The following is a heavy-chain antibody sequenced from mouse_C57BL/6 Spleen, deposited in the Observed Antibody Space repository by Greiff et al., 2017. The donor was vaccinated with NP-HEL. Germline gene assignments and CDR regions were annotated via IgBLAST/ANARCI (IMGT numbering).Heavy chain of an antibody. CDR3: ATNWSSY. V-gene: IGHV3-6*01. Sequence: ESGPGLVKPSQSLSLTCSVTGYSITSGYYWNWIRQFPGNKLEWMGYISYDGSNNYNPSLKNRISITRDTSKNQYFLKLNSVTTEDTATYYCATNWSSYWGQGTLVTVSA. CDR2: ISYDGSN. CDR1: GYSITSGYY. J-gene: IGHJ3*01. D-gene: IGHD4-1*01.